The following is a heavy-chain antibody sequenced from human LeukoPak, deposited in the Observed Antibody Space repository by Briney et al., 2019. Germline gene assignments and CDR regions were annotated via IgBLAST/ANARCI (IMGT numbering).Heavy chain of an antibody. CDR3: ARGVVAAAWDY. D-gene: IGHD6-13*01. V-gene: IGHV3-74*01. J-gene: IGHJ4*02. CDR1: GLTFSNYW. Sequence: GGSLRLSCAASGLTFSNYWMHWVRQAPGKGLVWVSHINTDGSSTNYADSVKGRFTISRDNAKNTPYLQMNSLRAGDTAVYYCARGVVAAAWDYWGQGTLVTVSS. CDR2: INTDGSST.